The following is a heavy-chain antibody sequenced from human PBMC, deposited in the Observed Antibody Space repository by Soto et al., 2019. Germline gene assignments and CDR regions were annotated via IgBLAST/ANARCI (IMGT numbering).Heavy chain of an antibody. Sequence: QLQLQESGPGLVKPSETLSLTCTVSGGSISSRGYYWGWIRQPPGKGLEWIGTIYYSGSTYYNPSLTSRDTTSVDTSKNQFSLKLSSVPAADTAVYYCATSNWFDPWGQGTLVTVSS. V-gene: IGHV4-39*01. CDR2: IYYSGST. J-gene: IGHJ5*02. CDR1: GGSISSRGYY. CDR3: ATSNWFDP.